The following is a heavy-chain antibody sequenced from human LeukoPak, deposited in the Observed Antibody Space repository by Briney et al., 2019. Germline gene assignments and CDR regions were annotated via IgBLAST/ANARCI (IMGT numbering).Heavy chain of an antibody. CDR1: GFTFNSYS. CDR3: ARVPASAISTLPRFDY. CDR2: ISYNGGIT. Sequence: GESLRLSCAASGFTFNSYSMNWVRQAPGKGLEWVSGISYNGGITGYGDSVKGRSTISRDNAKNSLYLQMNSLRAEDTALYYCARVPASAISTLPRFDYWGQGTLVTVSP. J-gene: IGHJ4*02. D-gene: IGHD2-2*02. V-gene: IGHV3-20*04.